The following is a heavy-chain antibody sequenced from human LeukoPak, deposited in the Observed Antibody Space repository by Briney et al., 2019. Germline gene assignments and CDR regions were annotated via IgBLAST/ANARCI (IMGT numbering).Heavy chain of an antibody. D-gene: IGHD3-3*01. Sequence: ASVKVSCKASGYTFTSYGISWVRQAPGQGLEWMGWISAYNGNTNYAQKLQGRVTMTTDTSTSTAYMELRSLRSDDTAVYYCARANTRGTEDFWSCYIWWAEHWFHPWGQGTLVTVSS. CDR1: GYTFTSYG. J-gene: IGHJ5*02. CDR2: ISAYNGNT. V-gene: IGHV1-18*01. CDR3: ARANTRGTEDFWSCYIWWAEHWFHP.